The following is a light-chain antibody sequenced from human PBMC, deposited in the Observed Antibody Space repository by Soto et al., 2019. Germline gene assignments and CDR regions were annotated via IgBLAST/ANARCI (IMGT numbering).Light chain of an antibody. CDR2: QNS. J-gene: IGLJ2*01. V-gene: IGLV3-1*01. CDR3: QGGGSGTVV. CDR1: KLGDKY. Sequence: SYELTQPPSVSVSPGQTASITCSGDKLGDKYACWYQQKPGQSPVLVIYQNSKRPSGIPERFSGSNYGNTATLTISWTQAMMEAAYYCQGGGSGTVVFGGGTKLAVL.